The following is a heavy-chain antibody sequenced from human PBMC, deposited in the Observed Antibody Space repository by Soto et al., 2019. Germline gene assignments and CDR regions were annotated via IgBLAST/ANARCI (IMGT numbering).Heavy chain of an antibody. Sequence: PSETLSLTCTVSGGSISSGGYYWSWIRQHPGKGLEWIGYIYYSGSTYYNPSLKSRVTISVDTSKNQFSLKLSSVTAADTAVYYCARGGRVPATYYYYYGMDVWGQGTTLTVSS. V-gene: IGHV4-31*03. D-gene: IGHD2-2*01. CDR2: IYYSGST. CDR1: GGSISSGGYY. CDR3: ARGGRVPATYYYYYGMDV. J-gene: IGHJ6*02.